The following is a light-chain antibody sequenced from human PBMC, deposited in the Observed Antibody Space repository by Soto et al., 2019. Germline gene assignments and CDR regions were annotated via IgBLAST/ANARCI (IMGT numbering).Light chain of an antibody. Sequence: ETVMTQSPATLSVSPGERVTLSCRASQTVDTSLAWYQQKPGQAPRLLIYGASTRATGIPARFSGSGSGTDFTLSISGLQSEDCAVYFCQQYNDWPPITFGQGTRLDIK. CDR3: QQYNDWPPIT. J-gene: IGKJ5*01. CDR2: GAS. CDR1: QTVDTS. V-gene: IGKV3-15*01.